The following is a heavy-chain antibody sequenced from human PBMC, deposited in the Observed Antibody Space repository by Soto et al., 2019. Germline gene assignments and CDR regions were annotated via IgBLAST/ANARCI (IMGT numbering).Heavy chain of an antibody. CDR1: GYTFTSYD. CDR2: MNPSTGNT. Sequence: QVQLVQSGAEVKKPGASVKVSCKASGYTFTSYDIIWVRQATGQGLEWMGWMNPSTGNTDSAEKFQGRLPMTRNTSISTVYMELSSLIFEDTAVYYCARGRIIVAGGFDPWGQGTLVTVSS. CDR3: ARGRIIVAGGFDP. V-gene: IGHV1-8*01. D-gene: IGHD6-19*01. J-gene: IGHJ5*02.